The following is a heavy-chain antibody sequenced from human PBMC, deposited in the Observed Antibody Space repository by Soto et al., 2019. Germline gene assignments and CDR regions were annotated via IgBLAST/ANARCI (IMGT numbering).Heavy chain of an antibody. CDR2: INPNSGGT. CDR1: GYTFTGYY. CDR3: ARDQQLARKKDYYYYYGMDV. D-gene: IGHD6-6*01. Sequence: ASLKVSCKASGYTFTGYYMHWVRQAPGQGREWMGWINPNSGGTNYAQKFQGRVTMTRDTSISTAYMELSRLRSDDTAVYYCARDQQLARKKDYYYYYGMDVWGQGXTVTVYS. J-gene: IGHJ6*02. V-gene: IGHV1-2*02.